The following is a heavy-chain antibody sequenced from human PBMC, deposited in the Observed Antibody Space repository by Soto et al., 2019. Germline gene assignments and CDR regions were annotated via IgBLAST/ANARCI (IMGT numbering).Heavy chain of an antibody. J-gene: IGHJ4*02. Sequence: PGGSLGLSCAASGFTFSSYSMNWVRQAPGKGLEWVSSISSSSSYIYYADSVKGRFTISRDNAKNSLYLQMNSLRAEDTAVYYCARDPDSGSSDFDYWGQGTLVTVS. V-gene: IGHV3-21*01. CDR1: GFTFSSYS. CDR2: ISSSSSYI. D-gene: IGHD1-26*01. CDR3: ARDPDSGSSDFDY.